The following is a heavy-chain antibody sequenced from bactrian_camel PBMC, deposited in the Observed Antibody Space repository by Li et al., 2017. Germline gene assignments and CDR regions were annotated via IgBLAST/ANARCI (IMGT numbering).Heavy chain of an antibody. CDR1: RVLSSYYC. CDR2: IGHSSQ. Sequence: QVQLVESGGGSVQSGGSLILSCTSDRVLSSYYCVAWLRQAPGKEREGVAVIGHSSQNYAESVSGRFTISQGIGDNTVYLHMSSLKPEDTAMYYCAARLTYGAIACNSLDARVYTDWGQGTQVTVS. D-gene: IGHD2*01. V-gene: IGHV3S53*01. J-gene: IGHJ4*01. CDR3: AARLTYGAIACNSLDARVYTD.